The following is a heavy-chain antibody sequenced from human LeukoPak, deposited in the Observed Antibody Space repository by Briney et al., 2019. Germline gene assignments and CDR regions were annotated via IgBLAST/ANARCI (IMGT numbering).Heavy chain of an antibody. V-gene: IGHV4-39*01. CDR3: ARLLYGDYVGY. CDR2: IYYSGST. J-gene: IGHJ4*02. D-gene: IGHD4-17*01. Sequence: SETLSLTCTVSGGSISSSSYYWGWIRQPPGKGLEWIGSIYYSGSTYYNPSLKSRVTISVDTSKNQFSLKLSSVTAADTAVYYCARLLYGDYVGYWGQGTLVTVSS. CDR1: GGSISSSSYY.